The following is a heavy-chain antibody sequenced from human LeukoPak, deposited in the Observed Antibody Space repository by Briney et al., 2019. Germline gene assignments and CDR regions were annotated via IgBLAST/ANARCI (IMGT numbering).Heavy chain of an antibody. D-gene: IGHD3-9*01. Sequence: SETLSLTCTVSGASISSYYWSWIRQPPGKGLEWIGYMYYRGITNYNPSLKSRVTISVDTSKNQFSLKLSSVTAADTALYYCASTYYDILTGSFYFDYWGQGTLVTVSS. V-gene: IGHV4-59*01. CDR3: ASTYYDILTGSFYFDY. CDR1: GASISSYY. CDR2: MYYRGIT. J-gene: IGHJ4*02.